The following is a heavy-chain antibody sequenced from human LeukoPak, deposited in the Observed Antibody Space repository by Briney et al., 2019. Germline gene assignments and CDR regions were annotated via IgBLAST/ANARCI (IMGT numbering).Heavy chain of an antibody. CDR2: IKQDRSEK. V-gene: IGHV3-7*01. CDR1: GFTFSSYW. D-gene: IGHD2-2*01. CDR3: ARDSADSYYYYYMDV. J-gene: IGHJ6*03. Sequence: GGSLRLSCAASGFTFSSYWMSWVRQAPGKGLEWVANIKQDRSEKYYVDSVKGRFTISRDNAKNSLYLQMNSLRAEDTAVYYCARDSADSYYYYYMDVWGKGTTVTVSS.